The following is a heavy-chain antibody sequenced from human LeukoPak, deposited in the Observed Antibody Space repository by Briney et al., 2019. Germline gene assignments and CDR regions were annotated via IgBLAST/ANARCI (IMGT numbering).Heavy chain of an antibody. CDR3: AKELSVVLRFLEWSQKYGMDV. CDR1: GFTFSSYA. V-gene: IGHV3-23*01. J-gene: IGHJ6*02. D-gene: IGHD3-3*01. CDR2: ISGSGGST. Sequence: GGSLRLSCAASGFTFSSYAMSWVRQAPGKGLEWVSAISGSGGSTYYADSVKGRFTISRDNSKNTLYLQMNSLRAEDTAVYYCAKELSVVLRFLEWSQKYGMDVWGQGTTVTASS.